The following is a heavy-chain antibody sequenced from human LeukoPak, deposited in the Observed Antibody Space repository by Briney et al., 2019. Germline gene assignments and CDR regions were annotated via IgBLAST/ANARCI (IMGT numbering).Heavy chain of an antibody. J-gene: IGHJ3*02. V-gene: IGHV3-23*01. CDR1: GFTFSSYA. CDR2: ISGSGGST. CDR3: AKEGLYDYVWGGYRSDAFDI. Sequence: PGGSLRLSCAASGFTFSSYAMSWVRQAPGKGLEWVSAISGSGGSTYYADSVKGRFTISRDNSKNTLYLQMNSLRAEDTALYYCAKEGLYDYVWGGYRSDAFDIWGQGTMVTVSS. D-gene: IGHD3-16*02.